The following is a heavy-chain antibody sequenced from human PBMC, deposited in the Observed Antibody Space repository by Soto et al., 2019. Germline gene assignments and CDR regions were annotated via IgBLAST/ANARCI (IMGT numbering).Heavy chain of an antibody. V-gene: IGHV4-30-4*01. Sequence: QVQLQESGPGLVKPSQTLSLTCTVSGGAINTVNYYWRWIRQSPDKGLEWIGNIYNGGTTYNNPSLTSRVTISVDTSNNQFSLKLSSVSAADTAVYYCARGPAGDNVVYWGQGTLVTVSS. CDR1: GGAINTVNYY. J-gene: IGHJ4*02. D-gene: IGHD7-27*01. CDR2: IYNGGTT. CDR3: ARGPAGDNVVY.